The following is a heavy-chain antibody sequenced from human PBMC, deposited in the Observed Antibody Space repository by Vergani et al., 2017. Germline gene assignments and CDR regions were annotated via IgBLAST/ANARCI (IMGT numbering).Heavy chain of an antibody. CDR2: IYYSGST. Sequence: QLQLQESGPGLVKPSETLSLTCTVSGGSISSSSYYWGWIRQPPGKGLAWIGSIYYSGSTYYNPSLKSRVTISVDTSKNQFSLKLSSVTAADTAVYYCARQASTVTTHLYFDYWGQGTLVTVSS. V-gene: IGHV4-39*01. J-gene: IGHJ4*02. CDR1: GGSISSSSYY. CDR3: ARQASTVTTHLYFDY. D-gene: IGHD4-11*01.